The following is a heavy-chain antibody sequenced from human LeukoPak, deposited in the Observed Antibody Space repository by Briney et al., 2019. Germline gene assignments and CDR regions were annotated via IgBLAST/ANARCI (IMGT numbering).Heavy chain of an antibody. CDR3: ARKDLSGYSSLDY. CDR2: INPNSAGT. CDR1: GGTFSSYA. J-gene: IGHJ4*02. D-gene: IGHD5-18*01. Sequence: APVKVSCKASGGTFSSYAISWVRQAPGQGLEWVGRINPNSAGTNYAQKFQGRITMTRDTSISTAYMELNKLTFDDTAVYYCARKDLSGYSSLDYWGQGTLVTVSS. V-gene: IGHV1-2*06.